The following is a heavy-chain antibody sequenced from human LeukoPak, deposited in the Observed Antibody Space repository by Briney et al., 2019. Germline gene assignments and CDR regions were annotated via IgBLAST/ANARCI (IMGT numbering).Heavy chain of an antibody. V-gene: IGHV4-59*01. CDR3: ARDQDWFDP. CDR1: GGSISSYY. CDR2: IYYSGST. J-gene: IGHJ5*02. Sequence: KTSETLSLTCTVSGGSISSYYWSWIRQPPGKGLEWIGYIYYSGSTNYNPSLKSRVTISVDTSKNQFSLKLSSMTAADTAVYYCARDQDWFDPWGQGTLVTVSS.